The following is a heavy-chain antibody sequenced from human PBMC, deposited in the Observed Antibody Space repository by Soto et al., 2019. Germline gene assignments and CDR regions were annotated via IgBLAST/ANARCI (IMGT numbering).Heavy chain of an antibody. CDR1: GGSISSGGYY. J-gene: IGHJ4*02. CDR2: IYYSGST. V-gene: IGHV4-31*03. Sequence: QVQLQESGPGLVKPSQTLSLTCTVSGGSISSGGYYWSWIRQHPGKGLEWIGYIYYSGSTYYNPSLKSRVTISVDTSKNQFSLKLSSVTAADTAVYYCARLVMTATLQKRYFDYWGQGTLVTVSS. D-gene: IGHD2-21*02. CDR3: ARLVMTATLQKRYFDY.